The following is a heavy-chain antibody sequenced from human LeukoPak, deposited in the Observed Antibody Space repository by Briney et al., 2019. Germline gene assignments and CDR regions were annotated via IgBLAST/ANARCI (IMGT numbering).Heavy chain of an antibody. V-gene: IGHV4-59*01. CDR2: IYYSGST. D-gene: IGHD2-2*01. CDR1: GGSISSYY. Sequence: PSETLSLTCTVSGGSISSYYWSWIRQPPGKGLEWIGYIYYSGSTNYNPSLKSRVTISVDTSKNQFSLKLSSVTAADTAVYYCARIASTYQLPYYFDYWGQGTLVTVSS. J-gene: IGHJ4*02. CDR3: ARIASTYQLPYYFDY.